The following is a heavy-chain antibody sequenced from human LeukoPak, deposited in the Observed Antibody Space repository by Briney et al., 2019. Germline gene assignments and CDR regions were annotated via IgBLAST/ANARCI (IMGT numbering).Heavy chain of an antibody. J-gene: IGHJ6*03. CDR1: GGTFSSYA. Sequence: GSSVKVSCKASGGTFSSYAISWVRQAPGQGLEWVGRIIPIFGTANYAQKFQGRVTITTDESTSTAYMELSSLGSEDTAVYYCARAQLAYCGGDCPDYYYYYMDVWGKGTTVTVSS. V-gene: IGHV1-69*05. CDR3: ARAQLAYCGGDCPDYYYYYMDV. CDR2: IIPIFGTA. D-gene: IGHD2-21*02.